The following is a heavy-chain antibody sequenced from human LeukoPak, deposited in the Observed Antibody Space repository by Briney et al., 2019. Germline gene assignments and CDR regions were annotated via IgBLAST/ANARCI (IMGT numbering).Heavy chain of an antibody. Sequence: SDTLSLTCTVSGGSLSSSSYYWRWLRQPPGRGREWFGSIYYSGSTYYNPSLKSRVTISVDTSKKQFSLKLISVTAADTAVYYCARVGVWNRWFPGLDAFDIWGQGTMVTVSS. CDR3: ARVGVWNRWFPGLDAFDI. V-gene: IGHV4-39*07. J-gene: IGHJ3*02. CDR2: IYYSGST. CDR1: GGSLSSSSYY. D-gene: IGHD3-16*01.